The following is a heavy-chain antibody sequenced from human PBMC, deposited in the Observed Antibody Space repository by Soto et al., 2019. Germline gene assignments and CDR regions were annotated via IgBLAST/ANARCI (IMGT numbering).Heavy chain of an antibody. CDR2: MNPNSGNT. Sequence: QVQLVQSGAEVKKPGASVKVSCKASGYTFTSYDINWVRQATGQGLAWMGWMNPNSGNTGNAQKFQGGVTMTRHPPIRTAYMELTSLRSEDTAVYYCARAGVRGMDVWGSGTRVSGPS. CDR3: ARAGVRGMDV. V-gene: IGHV1-8*01. CDR1: GYTFTSYD. D-gene: IGHD3-10*01. J-gene: IGHJ6*02.